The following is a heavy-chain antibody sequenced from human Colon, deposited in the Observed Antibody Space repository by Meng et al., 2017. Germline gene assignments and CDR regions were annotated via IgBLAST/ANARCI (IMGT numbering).Heavy chain of an antibody. CDR2: IYSIGIT. CDR1: GESFSNYF. CDR3: ARHPNLEASGNYRFDH. D-gene: IGHD4-11*01. Sequence: QLRLVWSAQGLINPSVSLSLTCTVTGESFSNYFGCCVREPPAKGLEWIGYIYSIGITNSSPSLKSRVTISLDTSKNQLSLKLNSVTSADTAVYYCARHPNLEASGNYRFDHWGQGTLVTVSS. J-gene: IGHJ4*02. V-gene: IGHV4-59*01.